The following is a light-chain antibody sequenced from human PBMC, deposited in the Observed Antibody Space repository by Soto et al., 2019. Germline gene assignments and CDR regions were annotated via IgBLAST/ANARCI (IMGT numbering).Light chain of an antibody. CDR2: KNN. Sequence: QSVLTQPPSASGTPGQRVTISCSGSSSNIGNFYVYWYQQLPGTAPKLLIYKNNQRPLGVPARFSGSKSGTSASLAISGLRSEDEADYYYAAWDDSLSGPGVFGGGTQLTVL. CDR1: SSNIGNFY. V-gene: IGLV1-47*01. CDR3: AAWDDSLSGPGV. J-gene: IGLJ7*01.